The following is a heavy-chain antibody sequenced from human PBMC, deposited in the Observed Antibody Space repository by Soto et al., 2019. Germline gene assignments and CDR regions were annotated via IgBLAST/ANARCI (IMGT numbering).Heavy chain of an antibody. CDR1: GYTFTSYG. J-gene: IGHJ5*02. D-gene: IGHD3-22*01. CDR2: FNFYNGNT. Sequence: GASVKVSCKASGYTFTSYGITWVRQAPGQGLEWIGWFNFYNGNTDYAQKFQGRVTLTTDTSTSTAFMDLRSLRSDDTAVYYCARAEDYYKTSDQHNCFDLWRQGTLVTVSS. CDR3: ARAEDYYKTSDQHNCFDL. V-gene: IGHV1-18*01.